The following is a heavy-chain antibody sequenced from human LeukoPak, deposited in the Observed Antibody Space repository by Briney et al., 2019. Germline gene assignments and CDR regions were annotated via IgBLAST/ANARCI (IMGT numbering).Heavy chain of an antibody. CDR1: GGSISSSSYY. D-gene: IGHD3-10*01. CDR2: IYYSGST. CDR3: PRPDGSGSYYGSSFDS. Sequence: KASETLSLKCTVCGGSISSSSYYWGWIRQPPGEGLEWIGRIYYSGSTYYIPARQSRVTITVDTSKNQFSLNLSSVTAAGTPGAYSPRPDGSGSYYGSSFDSWGQGTLVTVSS. V-gene: IGHV4-39*01. J-gene: IGHJ4*02.